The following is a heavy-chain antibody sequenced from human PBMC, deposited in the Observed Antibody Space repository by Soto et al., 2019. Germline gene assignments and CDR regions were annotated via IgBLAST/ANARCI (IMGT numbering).Heavy chain of an antibody. CDR2: ISYDGSNK. Sequence: GGSLRLSCAASGFTFSSYAMHWVRQAPGKGLEWVAVISYDGSNKYYADSVKGRFTISRDNSKNTMYLQMNSLRAEDTAVYYCARDWDYGSGSYDHYYYGMDVWGQGTTVTVSS. D-gene: IGHD3-10*01. CDR3: ARDWDYGSGSYDHYYYGMDV. V-gene: IGHV3-30-3*01. CDR1: GFTFSSYA. J-gene: IGHJ6*02.